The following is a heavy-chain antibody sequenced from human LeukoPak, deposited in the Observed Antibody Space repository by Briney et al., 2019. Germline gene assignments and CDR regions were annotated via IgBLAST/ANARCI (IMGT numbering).Heavy chain of an antibody. Sequence: SVKVSRKASVGTFSSYAISWVRQAPGQGLEWMGRIIPIFGTANYAQKFKGRVTITTDESTSTAYMELSSLRSEDTAVYYCAREDYDFWSGNSVNWFDPWGQGTLVTVSS. CDR2: IIPIFGTA. D-gene: IGHD3-3*01. J-gene: IGHJ5*02. CDR1: VGTFSSYA. CDR3: AREDYDFWSGNSVNWFDP. V-gene: IGHV1-69*05.